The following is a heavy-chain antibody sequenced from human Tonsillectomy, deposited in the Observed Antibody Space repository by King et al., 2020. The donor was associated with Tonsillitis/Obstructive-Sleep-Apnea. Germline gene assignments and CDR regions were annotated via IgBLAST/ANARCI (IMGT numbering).Heavy chain of an antibody. CDR2: ISSSGTIK. CDR3: ARGLVWGGYYAYYFDY. V-gene: IGHV3-48*03. J-gene: IGHJ4*02. CDR1: GFTFSSYE. D-gene: IGHD3-3*01. Sequence: QLVQSGGGSVQPGGSLRLSCAAFGFTFSSYEMNWVRQAPGKGLEWVSYISSSGTIKYYADSVKGRFTIFRDNARNSLYLQMNSLRAEDTAVYYCARGLVWGGYYAYYFDYWGQGTLVTVSS.